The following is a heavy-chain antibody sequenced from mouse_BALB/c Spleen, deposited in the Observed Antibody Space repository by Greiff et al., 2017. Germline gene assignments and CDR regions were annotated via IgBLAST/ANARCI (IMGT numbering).Heavy chain of an antibody. CDR3: ARGGITTVVAMDY. V-gene: IGHV2-9*02. D-gene: IGHD1-1*01. J-gene: IGHJ4*01. CDR2: IWAGGST. CDR1: GFSLTSYG. Sequence: VQRVESGPGLVAPSQSLSITCTVSGFSLTSYGVHWVRQPPGKGLEWLGVIWAGGSTNYNSALMSRLSISKDNSKSQVFLKMNSLQTDDTAMYYCARGGITTVVAMDYWGQGTSVTVSA.